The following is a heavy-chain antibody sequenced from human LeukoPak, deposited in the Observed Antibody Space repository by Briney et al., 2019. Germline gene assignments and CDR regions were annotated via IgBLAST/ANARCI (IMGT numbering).Heavy chain of an antibody. CDR1: GGSISSGGYY. J-gene: IGHJ4*02. Sequence: SETLSLTCTVSGGSISSGGYYWRWLRQPPGKGLGWIGYISYSGSTNYNPSLKSRVTISVDTSQNQFSLKLSSVTAADTAMYYCARHLYESRGQTSFDYWGQGTLVTVSP. D-gene: IGHD3-22*01. CDR3: ARHLYESRGQTSFDY. CDR2: ISYSGST. V-gene: IGHV4-61*08.